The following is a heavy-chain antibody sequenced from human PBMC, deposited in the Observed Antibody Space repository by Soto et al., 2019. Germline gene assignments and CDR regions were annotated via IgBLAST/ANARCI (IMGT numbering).Heavy chain of an antibody. CDR2: INHSGST. J-gene: IGHJ4*02. CDR1: GGSFSGYY. D-gene: IGHD2-15*01. V-gene: IGHV4-34*01. CDR3: ARGARKFGYCSGGSCYCLDY. Sequence: SETLSLTCAVYGGSFSGYYWSWIRQPPGKGLEWIGEINHSGSTNYNPSLKSRVTISVDTSKNQFSLKLSSVTAADTAVYYCARGARKFGYCSGGSCYCLDYWGQGTLVTVS.